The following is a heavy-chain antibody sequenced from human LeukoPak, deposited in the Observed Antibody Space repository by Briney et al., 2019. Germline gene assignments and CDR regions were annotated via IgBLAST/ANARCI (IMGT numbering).Heavy chain of an antibody. J-gene: IGHJ4*02. Sequence: PGGSLRLSCAASGFTFRDSYMSWIRQAPGRGLEWVSYISGSGTTIYSADSVKGRFTISRDNAKNSLYLQMNSLRAEDTAVYYCAKDGASYDILTGYLPPFDYWGQGTLVTVSS. CDR2: ISGSGTTI. V-gene: IGHV3-11*04. D-gene: IGHD3-9*01. CDR3: AKDGASYDILTGYLPPFDY. CDR1: GFTFRDSY.